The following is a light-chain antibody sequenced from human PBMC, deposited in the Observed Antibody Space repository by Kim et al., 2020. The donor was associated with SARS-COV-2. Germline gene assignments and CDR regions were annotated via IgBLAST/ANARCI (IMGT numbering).Light chain of an antibody. CDR2: GAS. CDR1: QSVSST. V-gene: IGKV3-15*01. J-gene: IGKJ4*01. CDR3: QQYNNWPPLT. Sequence: SPAESATLSCRASQSVSSTLAWYQQKPGQAPRLLIYGASTRATGIPARFSGSGSGTEFTLTISSLQSEDFAVYYCQQYNNWPPLTFGGGTKVDIK.